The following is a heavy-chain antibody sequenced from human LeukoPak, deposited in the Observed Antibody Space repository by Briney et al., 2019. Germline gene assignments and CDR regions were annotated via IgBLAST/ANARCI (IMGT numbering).Heavy chain of an antibody. J-gene: IGHJ4*02. V-gene: IGHV5-51*01. CDR3: AICFVDGLATAYDC. CDR2: IYLGDSDT. D-gene: IGHD5-12*01. Sequence: GESLKISCKGSGYSFTSYWIGWVRQMPGKGLGWMGIIYLGDSDTRYSPSFQGQVTISADKSISTAYLQLSSLKASDTAMYFCAICFVDGLATAYDCWGQPTSVTASS. CDR1: GYSFTSYW.